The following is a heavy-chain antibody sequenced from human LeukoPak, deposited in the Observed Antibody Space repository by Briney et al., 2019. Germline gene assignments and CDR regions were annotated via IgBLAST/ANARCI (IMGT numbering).Heavy chain of an antibody. CDR3: AKAGGSGWPRDAFDI. V-gene: IGHV3-23*01. CDR1: GFTFSSYA. CDR2: ISGSGGSS. D-gene: IGHD6-19*01. Sequence: GGSLRLSCAASGFTFSSYARSWVRQPPGKGLEWVSAISGSGGSSYYAYSVKGRFTISGDNYKNTLYLQMNSLRAEDRGVYYCAKAGGSGWPRDAFDIWGQGTMVTVSS. J-gene: IGHJ3*02.